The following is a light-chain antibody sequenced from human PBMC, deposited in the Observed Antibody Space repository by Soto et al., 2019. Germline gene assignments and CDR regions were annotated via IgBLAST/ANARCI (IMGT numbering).Light chain of an antibody. Sequence: IQMAQSASTLSAYPGDRVTISCRMSQVISSYLSCCQQKPGKSPELLIYAASTLQSGVPSRFSGSGSGTDFTLTISCLQYEDFATYYRQQNYSFPRAFGQGTRLAIK. CDR2: AAS. V-gene: IGKV1D-8*01. J-gene: IGKJ5*01. CDR1: QVISSY. CDR3: QQNYSFPRA.